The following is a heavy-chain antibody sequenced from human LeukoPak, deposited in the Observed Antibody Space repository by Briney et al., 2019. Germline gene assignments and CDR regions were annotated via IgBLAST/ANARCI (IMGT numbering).Heavy chain of an antibody. CDR2: ISSSSYI. J-gene: IGHJ6*02. CDR3: AREDTRRVYYGMDV. D-gene: IGHD5-18*01. CDR1: GFTFSSYS. Sequence: AGGSLRLSCAASGFTFSSYSMNWVRQAPGKGLEWASSISSSSYIYYADSVKGRFTISRDNAKNSLYLQMNSLRAEDTAVYYCAREDTRRVYYGMDVWGQGTTVTVSS. V-gene: IGHV3-21*01.